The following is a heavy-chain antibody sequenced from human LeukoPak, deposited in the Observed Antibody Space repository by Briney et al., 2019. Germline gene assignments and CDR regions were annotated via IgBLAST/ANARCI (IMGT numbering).Heavy chain of an antibody. CDR3: ARGGVVEPAAIDHYCFDP. J-gene: IGHJ5*02. Sequence: SETLSLTCAVYGGSFSGYYWSWIRQPPGRGLEWIGEIAHSGSTKYNPSLKSGVTISVDASRNQFSLKLTSVPATDPAAYYSARGGVVEPAAIDHYCFDPWGQGTLVTVSS. CDR2: IAHSGST. V-gene: IGHV4-34*01. CDR1: GGSFSGYY. D-gene: IGHD2-2*01.